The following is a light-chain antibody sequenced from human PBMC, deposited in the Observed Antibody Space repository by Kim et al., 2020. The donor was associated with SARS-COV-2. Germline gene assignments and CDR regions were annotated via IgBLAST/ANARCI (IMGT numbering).Light chain of an antibody. J-gene: IGLJ2*01. V-gene: IGLV3-19*01. CDR3: NSRDSSGNVV. CDR1: RLRSYY. Sequence: VALGQTVRITCQGARLRSYYASWYQQKPGQAPVLVIYGKNNRPSGIPDRFSGSSSGNTASLTITGAQAEDEADYYCNSRDSSGNVVFGGGTQLTVL. CDR2: GKN.